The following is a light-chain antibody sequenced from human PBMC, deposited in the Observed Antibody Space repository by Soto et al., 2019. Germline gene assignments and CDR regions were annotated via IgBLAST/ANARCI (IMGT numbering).Light chain of an antibody. Sequence: DIQMTQSPSTLSASVGDRVNITCRASQSISRWLAWYQKKPGEAPKLLIFDASSLESGVPSRFSGSGSGTEFTLTIRSLQPDDFATYYCQQYTSYSGYTFGQGTKLEIK. CDR2: DAS. J-gene: IGKJ2*01. CDR1: QSISRW. V-gene: IGKV1-5*01. CDR3: QQYTSYSGYT.